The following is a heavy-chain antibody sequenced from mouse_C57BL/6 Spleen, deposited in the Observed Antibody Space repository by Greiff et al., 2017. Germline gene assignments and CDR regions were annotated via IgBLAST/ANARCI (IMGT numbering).Heavy chain of an antibody. CDR2: IDPANGNT. V-gene: IGHV14-3*01. Sequence: VQLQQSVAELVRPGASVKLSCTASGFNFKNTYMPWVKQRPEQRLEWIGRIDPANGNTKYAPKFQGKATMTADTSSNTAYLQLSSLTSEYTAIFYCAGGDYGSGYGWFAYWSRETLGAVSA. CDR1: GFNFKNTY. J-gene: IGHJ3*01. D-gene: IGHD1-1*01. CDR3: AGGDYGSGYGWFAY.